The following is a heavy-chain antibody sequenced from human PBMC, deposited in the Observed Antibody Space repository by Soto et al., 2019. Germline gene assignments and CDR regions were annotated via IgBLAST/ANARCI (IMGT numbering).Heavy chain of an antibody. CDR1: GFTFSSYG. V-gene: IGHV3-30*18. CDR3: AKDRSPVIYPIDYYMDV. CDR2: ISYDGSNK. J-gene: IGHJ6*03. Sequence: GGSLRLSCAASGFTFSSYGMHWVRQAPGKGLEWVAVISYDGSNKYYADSVKGRFTISRDNSKNTLYLQMNSLRAEDTAVYYCAKDRSPVIYPIDYYMDVWGKGTTVTVSS. D-gene: IGHD4-4*01.